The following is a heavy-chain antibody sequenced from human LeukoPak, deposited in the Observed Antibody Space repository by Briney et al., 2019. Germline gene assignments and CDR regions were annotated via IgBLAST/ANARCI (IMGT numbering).Heavy chain of an antibody. CDR2: ISSSGSII. CDR1: GFTFSDYY. D-gene: IGHD2-15*01. Sequence: GGSLRLSCAASGFTFSDYYMSWIRQAPGKGLEWVSYISSSGSIIYYADSVKGRFTISRDNAKNSLYLQMNSLRAEDTAVYYCAREHCSGGSCYSIYYYYYMDVWGKGTTVTVSS. J-gene: IGHJ6*03. V-gene: IGHV3-11*01. CDR3: AREHCSGGSCYSIYYYYYMDV.